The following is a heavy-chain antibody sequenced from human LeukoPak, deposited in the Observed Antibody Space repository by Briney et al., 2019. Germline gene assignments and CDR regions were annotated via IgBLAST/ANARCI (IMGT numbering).Heavy chain of an antibody. J-gene: IGHJ2*01. D-gene: IGHD1-14*01. CDR1: GGSISSYY. CDR2: IYYSGST. V-gene: IGHV4-59*01. Sequence: SETLSLTCTVSGGSISSYYWSWIRQPPGKGLEWIGYIYYSGSTNYNPSLKSRVTISVDTSKNQFSLKLSSVTAADTAVYYCARSALSNRFVYWYFDLWGRGTLVTVSS. CDR3: ARSALSNRFVYWYFDL.